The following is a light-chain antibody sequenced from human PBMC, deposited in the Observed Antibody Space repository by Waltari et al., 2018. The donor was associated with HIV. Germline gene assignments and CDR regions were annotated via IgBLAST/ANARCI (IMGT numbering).Light chain of an antibody. CDR2: WAS. V-gene: IGKV4-1*01. J-gene: IGKJ1*01. Sequence: DIVMTQSPDSLAVSLGERATINCKSSQSLLYSSNNKNFLAWYQQKPRHPPKLLIYWASIRASGVPDRFSASGSGTDFTLTINSLQAEDVAVYYCQQYYNTLWTFGQGTKVEIK. CDR3: QQYYNTLWT. CDR1: QSLLYSSNNKNF.